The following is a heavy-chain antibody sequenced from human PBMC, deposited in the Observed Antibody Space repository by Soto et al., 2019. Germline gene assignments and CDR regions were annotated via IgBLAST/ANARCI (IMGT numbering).Heavy chain of an antibody. Sequence: SETLSLTCTVSGGSMRSYVWTWIRQPPGKGLGWIWYRHYSGTTSFFPSYNPSRRSRVTISEDTTKNQFCLMFLSVTTADTAASFSAAGEASSRTLDPYYLDFWGQGTLVTVSS. D-gene: IGHD6-13*01. CDR2: RHYSGTT. CDR3: AAGEASSRTLDPYYLDF. CDR1: GGSMRSYV. V-gene: IGHV4-59*01. J-gene: IGHJ4*02.